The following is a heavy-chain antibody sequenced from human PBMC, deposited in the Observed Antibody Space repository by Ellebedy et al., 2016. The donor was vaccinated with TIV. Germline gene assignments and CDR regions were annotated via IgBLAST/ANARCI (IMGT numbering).Heavy chain of an antibody. D-gene: IGHD4-17*01. CDR1: GFSVHNHY. CDR3: AGSPSTGY. V-gene: IGHV3-53*01. Sequence: PGGSLRLSCAASGFSVHNHYMSRVRQAPGKGLELVSVIYSGGSTYYADSVKGRFTISRDKSKNTLYLQMNSLRAADTAVYYCAGSPSTGYWGRGTLVTVSS. J-gene: IGHJ4*02. CDR2: IYSGGST.